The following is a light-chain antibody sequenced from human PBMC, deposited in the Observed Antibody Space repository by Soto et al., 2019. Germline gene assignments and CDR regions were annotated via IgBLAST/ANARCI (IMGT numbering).Light chain of an antibody. Sequence: EIVMTQSPATLSVSPGERATLSCRASQSLSSNLAWYQQKPGQAPRLLIYGASTRAPGIPARFSGSGSGTEFTLTISSLQSGDFAVYYCQQYNNWPPEYTFGQGTKLEIK. CDR2: GAS. V-gene: IGKV3-15*01. CDR3: QQYNNWPPEYT. CDR1: QSLSSN. J-gene: IGKJ2*01.